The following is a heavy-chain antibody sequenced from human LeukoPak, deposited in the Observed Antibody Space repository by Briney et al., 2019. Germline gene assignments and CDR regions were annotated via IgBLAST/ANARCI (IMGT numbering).Heavy chain of an antibody. CDR1: GFTFSNAW. J-gene: IGHJ6*02. CDR3: TTDSRYSGGYYVWVYYYYYGMDV. D-gene: IGHD1-26*01. CDR2: IKTKTDGGTK. Sequence: GGSLRLSCEASGFTFSNAWMSWVRQAPGQGLEWVGRIKTKTDGGTKDYTAPVKGRFTIARDDSKNKLYLQMNRLKTEDKAVYYCTTDSRYSGGYYVWVYYYYYGMDVWGQGTTVTVSS. V-gene: IGHV3-15*01.